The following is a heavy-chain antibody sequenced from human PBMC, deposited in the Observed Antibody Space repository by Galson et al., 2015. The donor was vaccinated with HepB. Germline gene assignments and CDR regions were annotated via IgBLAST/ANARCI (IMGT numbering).Heavy chain of an antibody. J-gene: IGHJ4*02. D-gene: IGHD3-3*01. CDR2: ISYDGSNK. CDR3: AKSGAYDFWSGYDY. V-gene: IGHV3-30*18. Sequence: SLRLSCAASGFTFSSYGMHWVRQAPGEGLEWVAVISYDGSNKYYADSVKGRFTISRDNSKNTLYLQMNSLRAEDTAVYYCAKSGAYDFWSGYDYWGQGTLVTVSS. CDR1: GFTFSSYG.